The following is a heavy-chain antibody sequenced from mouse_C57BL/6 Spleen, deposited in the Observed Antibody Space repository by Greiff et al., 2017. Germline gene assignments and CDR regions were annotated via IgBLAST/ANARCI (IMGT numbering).Heavy chain of an antibody. Sequence: EVKLMESGPGLVKPSQSLSLTCSVTGYSITSGYYWNWIRQFPGNKLEWMGYISYDGSNNYNPSLKNRISITRDTSKNQFFLKLNSVTTEDTATYYCAREDILGWFAYWGQGTLVTVSA. CDR1: GYSITSGYY. CDR2: ISYDGSN. CDR3: AREDILGWFAY. V-gene: IGHV3-6*01. D-gene: IGHD2-10*02. J-gene: IGHJ3*01.